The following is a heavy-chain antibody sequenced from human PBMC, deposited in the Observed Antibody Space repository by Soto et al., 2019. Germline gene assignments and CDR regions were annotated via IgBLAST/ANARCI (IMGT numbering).Heavy chain of an antibody. Sequence: QVQLQESGPGLVKPSETLSLTCTVSGGSIGTYYWSWIRQPPGKGLEWIGYIYYRGNTDYNPSLKSRGPIALDTPKNQFSLKLSSVTAADTAVYYCARHPGYYDILTGYTTYYFDYWGQGIVVTVSS. CDR3: ARHPGYYDILTGYTTYYFDY. CDR1: GGSIGTYY. V-gene: IGHV4-59*08. D-gene: IGHD3-9*01. CDR2: IYYRGNT. J-gene: IGHJ4*02.